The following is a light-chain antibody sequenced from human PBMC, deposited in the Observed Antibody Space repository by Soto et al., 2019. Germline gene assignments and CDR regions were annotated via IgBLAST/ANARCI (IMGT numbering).Light chain of an antibody. CDR1: QSITTHY. V-gene: IGKV3-11*01. CDR2: DAS. J-gene: IGKJ5*01. CDR3: QQRSNWPPIT. Sequence: EIVLTQSPGTLSLSPGERATLSCRAIQSITTHYLACYQQKPGQTPSLLIYDASNRATGIPARFSGSRSGTDFTLTISSLEPEDFAVYYCQQRSNWPPITFGQGTRLEIK.